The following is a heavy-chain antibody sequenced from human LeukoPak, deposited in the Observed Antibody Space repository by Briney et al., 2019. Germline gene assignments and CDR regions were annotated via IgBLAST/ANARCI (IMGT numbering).Heavy chain of an antibody. D-gene: IGHD4-23*01. Sequence: GGSLRLSCGASGFLLTAYAMSWVRQAPGKGLEWVSTISANGGTTYYADSAKGRFTISRDNSKKTIYLQMSSLRVEDTAVYYCAKRQGSTVEGNWYVDYWGRGSLVTVSS. CDR1: GFLLTAYA. CDR3: AKRQGSTVEGNWYVDY. CDR2: ISANGGTT. V-gene: IGHV3-23*01. J-gene: IGHJ2*01.